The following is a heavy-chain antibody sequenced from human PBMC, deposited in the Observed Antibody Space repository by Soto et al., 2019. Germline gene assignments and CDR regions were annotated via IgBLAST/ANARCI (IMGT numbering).Heavy chain of an antibody. V-gene: IGHV4-39*01. CDR3: SRAGYSSGWYGWGPSDHDAFDI. CDR2: IYYSGST. J-gene: IGHJ3*02. D-gene: IGHD6-19*01. CDR1: GGSISSSSYY. Sequence: PSETLSRTCPVSGGSISSSSYYWGWIRQPPGKVLEWIGSIYYSGSTYYNPSLKSRVTISVDTPKNQFSLKLSSVTAADTAVYYWSRAGYSSGWYGWGPSDHDAFDIWGQGTMVTVSS.